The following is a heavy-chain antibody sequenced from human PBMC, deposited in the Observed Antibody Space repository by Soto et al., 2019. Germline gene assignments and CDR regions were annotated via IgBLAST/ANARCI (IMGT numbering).Heavy chain of an antibody. D-gene: IGHD2-8*02. V-gene: IGHV3-53*01. CDR3: AKATATGGGAFEI. Sequence: GGSLRLSCAVSGFTVSNNYMSWVRLAPGKGLEWVSTILVGGSTHYEDSVKGRFTISRDTSKNTVYLQMNSLTAGDTAVYYCAKATATGGGAFEICGQGTMVAVSS. J-gene: IGHJ3*02. CDR1: GFTVSNNY. CDR2: ILVGGST.